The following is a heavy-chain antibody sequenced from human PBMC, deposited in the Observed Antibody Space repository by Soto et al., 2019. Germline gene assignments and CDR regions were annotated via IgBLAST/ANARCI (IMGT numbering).Heavy chain of an antibody. J-gene: IGHJ1*01. CDR3: ASGSYCGGDCYLEDEYFQH. CDR2: IYPGDSDT. V-gene: IGHV5-51*01. CDR1: GYSFTSYW. D-gene: IGHD2-21*02. Sequence: GESLKISWKGSGYSFTSYWIGWVRQMPGKGLEWMGIIYPGDSDTRYSPSFQGQVTISADKSISTAYLQWSSLKASDTAMYYCASGSYCGGDCYLEDEYFQHWGQGTLVTVSS.